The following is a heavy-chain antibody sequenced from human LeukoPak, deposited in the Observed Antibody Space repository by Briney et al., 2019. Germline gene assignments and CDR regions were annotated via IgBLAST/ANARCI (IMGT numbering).Heavy chain of an antibody. CDR1: GFTFSSYS. CDR2: ISSSSSTI. D-gene: IGHD6-19*01. J-gene: IGHJ4*02. Sequence: GGSLRLSCAASGFTFSSYSMNWDRQAPGKGLEWVSYISSSSSTIYYADSVKGRFTISRDNAKNPLYLQMNSLRAEDTALYYCARSGGYSSGWNQFWGQGTLVTVSS. CDR3: ARSGGYSSGWNQF. V-gene: IGHV3-48*04.